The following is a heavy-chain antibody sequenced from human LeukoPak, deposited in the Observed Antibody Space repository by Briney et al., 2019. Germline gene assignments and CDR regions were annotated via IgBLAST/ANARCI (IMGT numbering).Heavy chain of an antibody. CDR1: GFTFSSYA. CDR2: ISGSGGSI. Sequence: GGSLRLSCSASGFTFSSYAMSWVRQAPGKGLEWVSDISGSGGSIYYADSVKGRFTISRDNSKNTLYLQMNSLRAEDTAVYYCAKEESRARNFDWLSQNYNWFDPWGQGTLVTVSS. D-gene: IGHD3-9*01. CDR3: AKEESRARNFDWLSQNYNWFDP. J-gene: IGHJ5*02. V-gene: IGHV3-23*01.